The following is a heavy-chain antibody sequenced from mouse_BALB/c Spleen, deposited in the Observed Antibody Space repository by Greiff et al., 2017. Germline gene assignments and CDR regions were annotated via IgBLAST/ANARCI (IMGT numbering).Heavy chain of an antibody. J-gene: IGHJ4*01. V-gene: IGHV1-81*01. CDR1: GYTFTDYV. CDR3: ASYLLRDFGYYAMDY. Sequence: VQLQQSGPELVKPGASVKMSCKASGYTFTDYVISWVKQRTGQGLEWIGEIYPGSGSTYYNEKFKGKATLTVDKSSSTAYMQLSSPTSEDSAVYYCASYLLRDFGYYAMDYWGQGTSVTVSS. D-gene: IGHD1-1*01. CDR2: IYPGSGST.